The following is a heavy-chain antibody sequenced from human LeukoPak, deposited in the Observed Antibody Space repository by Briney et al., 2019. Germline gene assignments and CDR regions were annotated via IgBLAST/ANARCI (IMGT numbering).Heavy chain of an antibody. CDR1: GGSISSGGYY. J-gene: IGHJ4*02. CDR3: ARRPRYCGSTSCFIFDY. D-gene: IGHD2-2*01. V-gene: IGHV4-31*03. CDR2: IYYSGST. Sequence: PSQTLSLTCTVSGGSISSGGYYWSWIRQHPGKGLEWIGYIYYSGSTYYNPSLKSRVTISVDTSKNQFSLKLSSVTAADTAVYYCARRPRYCGSTSCFIFDYWGQGTLVTVSS.